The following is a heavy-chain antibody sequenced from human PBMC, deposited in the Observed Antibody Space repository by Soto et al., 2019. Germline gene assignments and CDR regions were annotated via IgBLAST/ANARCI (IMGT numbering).Heavy chain of an antibody. Sequence: GGSLRLSCAASGFTFSSYGMHWVRQAPGKGLEWVAVISYDGSNKYYADSVKGRFTISRDNSKNTLYLQMNSLRAEDTAVYYCAKDIVLVPAGLYYYHYYGMDVWGQGTTVTVSS. D-gene: IGHD2-2*01. V-gene: IGHV3-30*18. CDR1: GFTFSSYG. CDR3: AKDIVLVPAGLYYYHYYGMDV. J-gene: IGHJ6*02. CDR2: ISYDGSNK.